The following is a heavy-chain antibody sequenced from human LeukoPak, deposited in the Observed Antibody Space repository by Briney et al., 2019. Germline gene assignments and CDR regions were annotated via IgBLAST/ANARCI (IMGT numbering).Heavy chain of an antibody. J-gene: IGHJ6*02. CDR1: GYTFTSYD. D-gene: IGHD2-15*01. Sequence: ASVKVSCKASGYTFTSYDINWVRQATGQGLEWMGWMNPNSGNTGYAQKFQGRVTMTRNTSISTAYMELSSLRSEDTAVYYCARGRVEDCSGGSCTRPSYYYYGMDVWGQGTTVTVSS. CDR2: MNPNSGNT. CDR3: ARGRVEDCSGGSCTRPSYYYYGMDV. V-gene: IGHV1-8*01.